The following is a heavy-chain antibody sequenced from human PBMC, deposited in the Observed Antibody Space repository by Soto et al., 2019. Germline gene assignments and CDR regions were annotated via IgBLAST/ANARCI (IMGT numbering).Heavy chain of an antibody. J-gene: IGHJ4*02. CDR2: SNAGNGNT. Sequence: QVQLVQSGAEVKKPGASVKVSCKASGYTFTSYAMHWVRQAPGQRLEWMGWSNAGNGNTKYSQKFQGRVTITRDTSASTAYMELSSLRSEDTAVYYCARGSSGWAQFDYWGQGTLVTVSS. V-gene: IGHV1-3*01. D-gene: IGHD6-19*01. CDR1: GYTFTSYA. CDR3: ARGSSGWAQFDY.